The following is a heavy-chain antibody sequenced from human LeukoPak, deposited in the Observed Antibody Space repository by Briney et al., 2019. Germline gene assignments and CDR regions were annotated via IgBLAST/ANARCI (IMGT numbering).Heavy chain of an antibody. D-gene: IGHD6-19*01. J-gene: IGHJ4*02. CDR3: ARNLYSSGWYVGY. Sequence: PGGSLRLSCAASGFTFSSYAMSWVRQAPGKGLEWVSAISGSGASTYYADSVKGRFTISRDNSKNTLYLQMNSLRAEDTAVYYCARNLYSSGWYVGYWGQGILVTVSS. CDR1: GFTFSSYA. V-gene: IGHV3-23*01. CDR2: ISGSGAST.